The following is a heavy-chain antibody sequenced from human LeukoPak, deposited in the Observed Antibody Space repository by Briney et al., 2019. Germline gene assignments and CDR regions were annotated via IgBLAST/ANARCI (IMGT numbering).Heavy chain of an antibody. J-gene: IGHJ4*02. CDR1: GGSISSSSYY. D-gene: IGHD3-3*01. CDR2: IYYSGST. CDR3: ARELYYDFWSGYPDYFDY. Sequence: SETLSLTCTVSGGSISSSSYYWGWLRQPPGKGLEWIGCIYYSGSTYYNPSLKSRVTITVDTSKNQFSLKLSSVTAADTAVYYCARELYYDFWSGYPDYFDYWGQGTLVTVSS. V-gene: IGHV4-39*02.